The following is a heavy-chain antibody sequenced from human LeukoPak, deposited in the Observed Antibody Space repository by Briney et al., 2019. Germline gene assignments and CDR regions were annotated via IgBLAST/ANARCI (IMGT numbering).Heavy chain of an antibody. CDR3: ARVRSRRVRAGYSSSWYQARGAFDI. Sequence: PSETLSLTCAVYGGSFSGYYWSWIRQPPGKGLEWIGVINHSGSTNYNPSLKSRVTISVDTSKNQFSLKLSSVTAADTAVYYCARVRSRRVRAGYSSSWYQARGAFDIWGQGTMVTVSS. V-gene: IGHV4-34*01. J-gene: IGHJ3*02. CDR2: INHSGST. D-gene: IGHD6-13*01. CDR1: GGSFSGYY.